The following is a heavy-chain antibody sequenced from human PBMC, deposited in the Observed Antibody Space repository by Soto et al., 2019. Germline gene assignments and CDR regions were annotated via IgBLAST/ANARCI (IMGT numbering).Heavy chain of an antibody. CDR3: ARSXGSWXYXDSSGYCDI. CDR1: GYTFTSYG. V-gene: IGHV1-18*01. Sequence: QVQLVQSGAEVKKPGASVKVSCKASGYTFTSYGISWVRQAPGQGLEWMGWISAYNGNTNYAQKLQGRVTMTTDTSTSTAYMELRSLRSDDTAVYYCARSXGSWXYXDSSGYCDIWGQGTMVTVSS. CDR2: ISAYNGNT. J-gene: IGHJ3*02. D-gene: IGHD3-22*01.